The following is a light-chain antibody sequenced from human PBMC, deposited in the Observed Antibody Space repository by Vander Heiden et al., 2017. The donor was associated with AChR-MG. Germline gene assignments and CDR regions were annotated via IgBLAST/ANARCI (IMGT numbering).Light chain of an antibody. CDR2: RDS. CDR1: NIGDKN. Sequence: SYELTQPLSVPVALGQTAKITCGGNNIGDKNVHWYQQKPGQAPVLVIHRDSSRPSGIPERFSGSNSGNTATLIISRAQAGDEADYYCQVWDSSSWVFGGGTKLTVL. V-gene: IGLV3-9*01. CDR3: QVWDSSSWV. J-gene: IGLJ3*02.